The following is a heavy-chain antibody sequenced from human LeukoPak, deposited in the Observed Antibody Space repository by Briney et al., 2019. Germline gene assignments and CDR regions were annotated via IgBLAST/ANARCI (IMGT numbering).Heavy chain of an antibody. Sequence: TSETLSLTCAVYGGSFSGYYWSWIRQPPGKGLEWIGYIYYSGSTNYNPSLKSRVTISVDTSKNQFSLKLSSVTAADTAVYYCARQYSSSWYEVGYWGQGTLVTVSS. J-gene: IGHJ4*02. CDR1: GGSFSGYY. CDR2: IYYSGST. CDR3: ARQYSSSWYEVGY. V-gene: IGHV4-59*01. D-gene: IGHD6-13*01.